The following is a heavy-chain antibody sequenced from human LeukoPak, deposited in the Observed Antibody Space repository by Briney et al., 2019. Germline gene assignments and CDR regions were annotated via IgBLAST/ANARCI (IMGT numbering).Heavy chain of an antibody. Sequence: EGSLRLSCAASGFTFNSYGMHWVRQAPGKGLEWVAVISYDGNDKFYRDSVKGRFTISRDNSKNTLYLQMNSLRAEDTAVYYCAKDESYDSSGYYRLDYWGQGTLATVSS. V-gene: IGHV3-30*18. CDR2: ISYDGNDK. J-gene: IGHJ4*02. D-gene: IGHD3-22*01. CDR3: AKDESYDSSGYYRLDY. CDR1: GFTFNSYG.